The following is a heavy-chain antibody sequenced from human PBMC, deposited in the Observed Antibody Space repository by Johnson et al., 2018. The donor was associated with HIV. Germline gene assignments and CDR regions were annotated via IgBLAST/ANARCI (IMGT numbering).Heavy chain of an antibody. CDR1: GFTLSSSG. D-gene: IGHD2-8*01. Sequence: QVQLVESGGGAVQPGGSLRLPCVASGFTLSSSGMHWVRQPPGKGLEWVAFTRYDGNTKYYADSVKGRFTVSRDNAKNSFYLQMNSLRAEDTAVYYCARSVNAGRPFHIWGRGTLVTVSS. CDR3: ARSVNAGRPFHI. CDR2: TRYDGNTK. V-gene: IGHV3-30*02. J-gene: IGHJ3*02.